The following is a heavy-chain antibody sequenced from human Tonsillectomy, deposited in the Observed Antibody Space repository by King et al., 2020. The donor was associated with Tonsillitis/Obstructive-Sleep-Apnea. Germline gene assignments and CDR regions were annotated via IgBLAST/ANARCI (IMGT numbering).Heavy chain of an antibody. CDR3: VVEFLEWLPLVDSMDV. V-gene: IGHV3-30*03. CDR2: ISYDGSHK. CDR1: GFTFSTYG. Sequence: VQLVESGGGVVQPGRSLRLSCAASGFTFSTYGMHWVRQAPGKGLEWVAVISYDGSHKYYADSVKGRFTISRDNSKNTLYLQMNSLRAEDTAVYYCVVEFLEWLPLVDSMDVWGQGTTVTVSS. D-gene: IGHD3-3*01. J-gene: IGHJ6*02.